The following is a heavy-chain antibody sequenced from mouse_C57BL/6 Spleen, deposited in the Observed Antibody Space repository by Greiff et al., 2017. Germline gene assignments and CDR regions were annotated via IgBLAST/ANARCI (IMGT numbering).Heavy chain of an antibody. Sequence: QVQLQQSGAELVKPGASVKLSCKASGYTFTSYWMQWVKQRPGQGLEWIGEIDPSDSYTNYNQKFKGKATLTVDTSSSTAYMQLSSLTSEDSAVYYCARELVYDFDYWGQGTTLTVSS. CDR1: GYTFTSYW. V-gene: IGHV1-50*01. CDR2: IDPSDSYT. J-gene: IGHJ2*01. D-gene: IGHD4-1*01. CDR3: ARELVYDFDY.